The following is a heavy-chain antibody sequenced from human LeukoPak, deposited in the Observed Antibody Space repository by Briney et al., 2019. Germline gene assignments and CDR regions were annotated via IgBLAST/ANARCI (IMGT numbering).Heavy chain of an antibody. CDR3: ATAGIVARRYFDY. J-gene: IGHJ4*02. D-gene: IGHD1-26*01. CDR1: GGSISGYY. Sequence: PSETLSLTCTVSGGSISGYYWSWIRQPPGKGLEWIGYIYYSGSTNYSPSLKSRVTISVDTSKNQFSLKLSSVTAADTAVYYCATAGIVARRYFDYWGQGTLVTVSS. V-gene: IGHV4-59*08. CDR2: IYYSGST.